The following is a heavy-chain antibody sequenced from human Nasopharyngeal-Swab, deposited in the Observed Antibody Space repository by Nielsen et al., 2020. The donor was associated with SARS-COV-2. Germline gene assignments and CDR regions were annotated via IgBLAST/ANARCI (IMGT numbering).Heavy chain of an antibody. J-gene: IGHJ4*02. D-gene: IGHD6-13*01. V-gene: IGHV3-21*01. CDR3: ARTDSSWYYFDY. CDR2: IGGSGVKI. CDR1: GFTFSTA. Sequence: GESLKISCAASGFTFSTAMSWVRQAPGKGLECVSGIGGSGVKIYYADSVKGRFTISRDNAKNSLYLQMNSLRAEDTAVYYCARTDSSWYYFDYWGQGTLVTVSS.